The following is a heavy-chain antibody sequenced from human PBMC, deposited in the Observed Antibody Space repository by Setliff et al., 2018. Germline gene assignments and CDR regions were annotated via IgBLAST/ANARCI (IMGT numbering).Heavy chain of an antibody. CDR1: GFTFSNVW. CDR3: TTPLLESTGWFGYYGMDV. J-gene: IGHJ6*02. CDR2: IKRNSDGATT. Sequence: PGGSLRLSCAASGFTFSNVWLSWVRQAPGEGLEWVGRIKRNSDGATTDYAAPVKGRFTISRDDSKNTLYLQMNRLEAEDTAMYYCTTPLLESTGWFGYYGMDVWGQGTTGTV. D-gene: IGHD3-10*01. V-gene: IGHV3-15*05.